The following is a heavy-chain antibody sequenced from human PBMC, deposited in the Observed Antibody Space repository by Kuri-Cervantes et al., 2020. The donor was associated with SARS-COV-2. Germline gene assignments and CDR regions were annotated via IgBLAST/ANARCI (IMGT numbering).Heavy chain of an antibody. V-gene: IGHV4-59*12. CDR3: ARGNIVVVVAATLVPYRWFDP. Sequence: SETLSLTGTVSGGSISSYYWSWIRQPPGKGLEWIGYIYYSGSTNYNPSLKSQVTISVDTSKNQFSLKLSSVTAADTAVYYCARGNIVVVVAATLVPYRWFDPWGQGTLVTVSS. D-gene: IGHD2-15*01. CDR1: GGSISSYY. CDR2: IYYSGST. J-gene: IGHJ5*02.